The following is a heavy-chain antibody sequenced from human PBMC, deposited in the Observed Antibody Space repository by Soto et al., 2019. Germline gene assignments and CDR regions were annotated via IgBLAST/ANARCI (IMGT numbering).Heavy chain of an antibody. CDR2: IYWNDDK. Sequence: ETCPTLVNPAQTLRLTCTFCGFSLSGGGVGVGWIRQPPGKALQWVALIYWNDDKRYSPSLKSRLTITKDTSKNQVVLTMTNMDPDDTATYYCAHKMDTVDWFGPWGRGTLVPVSS. D-gene: IGHD5-18*01. CDR3: AHKMDTVDWFGP. V-gene: IGHV2-5*01. J-gene: IGHJ5*02. CDR1: GFSLSGGGVG.